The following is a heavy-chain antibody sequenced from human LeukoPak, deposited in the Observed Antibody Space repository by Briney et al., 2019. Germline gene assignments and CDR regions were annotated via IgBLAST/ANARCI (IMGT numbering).Heavy chain of an antibody. CDR1: GYTFTSYG. D-gene: IGHD6-13*01. CDR2: ISAYNGNT. Sequence: ASVKVSCKASGYTFTSYGISWVRQAPGQGLEWMGWISAYNGNTNYAQKLQGRVTMTTDTSTSTAYMELSSLRSEDTAVYYCARDSTFFSSSWYGYWGQGTLVTVSS. V-gene: IGHV1-18*01. J-gene: IGHJ4*02. CDR3: ARDSTFFSSSWYGY.